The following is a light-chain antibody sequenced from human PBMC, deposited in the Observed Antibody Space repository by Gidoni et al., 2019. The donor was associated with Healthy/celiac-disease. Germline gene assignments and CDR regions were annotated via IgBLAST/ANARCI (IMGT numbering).Light chain of an antibody. J-gene: IGKJ2*01. CDR1: QSISGW. CDR3: QQYNSYSYT. V-gene: IGKV1-5*03. CDR2: KAS. Sequence: DIQMTQSPSTLSASVGDRVTITCRASQSISGWLAWYQQKPGKAPKLLIYKASSLESGVPSRFSGSGSGTEFTLTISSLQPDDFATYYCQQYNSYSYTFXXXTKLEIK.